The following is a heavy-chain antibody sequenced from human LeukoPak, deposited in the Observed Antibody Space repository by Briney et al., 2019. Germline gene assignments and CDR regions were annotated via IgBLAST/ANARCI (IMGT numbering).Heavy chain of an antibody. CDR1: GDSITGYS. D-gene: IGHD6-13*01. J-gene: IGHJ4*02. CDR3: ARVDSSNWYEYRGYFDY. Sequence: TSETLSLTCSVSGDSITGYSWSWIRQTPGKGLEWIGYIYYNGDTHYNPSLNSRLSMSVDTPNKQFSLNLRSVTAADTAVYYCARVDSSNWYEYRGYFDYWGQGTLVTVSS. V-gene: IGHV4-59*01. CDR2: IYYNGDT.